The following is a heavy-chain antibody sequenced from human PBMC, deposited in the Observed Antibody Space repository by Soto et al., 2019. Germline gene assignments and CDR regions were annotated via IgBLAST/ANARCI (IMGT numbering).Heavy chain of an antibody. Sequence: EVQLVETGGGLIQPGGSLRLSCAASGFTVSSNYMSWVRQAPGEGLEWVSVIYSGGSAYYADSVKGRFTISRDNSKNTLYRQMNSLRAEDTAVYYCARGHYDFWSGQGENWGQGTLVTVSS. CDR1: GFTVSSNY. CDR3: ARGHYDFWSGQGEN. J-gene: IGHJ4*02. V-gene: IGHV3-53*02. CDR2: IYSGGSA. D-gene: IGHD3-3*01.